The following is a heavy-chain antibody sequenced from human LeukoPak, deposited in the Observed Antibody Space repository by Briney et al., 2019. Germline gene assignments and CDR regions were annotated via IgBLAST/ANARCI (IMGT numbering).Heavy chain of an antibody. V-gene: IGHV3-30-3*01. Sequence: GGSLRLSCAASGFTFSSYAMHWVRQAPGKGLEWVAVISYDGSNKYYADSVKGRFTISRDNSKNTLYLQMNSLRAEDTAVYYCARDSKRFLEWLPCGAFDIWGQGTMVTVSS. CDR1: GFTFSSYA. D-gene: IGHD3-3*01. CDR2: ISYDGSNK. CDR3: ARDSKRFLEWLPCGAFDI. J-gene: IGHJ3*02.